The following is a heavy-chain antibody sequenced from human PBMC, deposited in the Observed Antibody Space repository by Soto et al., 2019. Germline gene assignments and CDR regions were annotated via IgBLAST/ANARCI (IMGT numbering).Heavy chain of an antibody. D-gene: IGHD3-3*01. Sequence: GGSQRLSCAASGFTFSDYAMHWVRQAPGKGLEWVAVVAYDGRSKYYADSVKGRFTISRDNSRTTVYLQMNSLRAEDTAVYYCARGALLLRFLEWLSNAGGMDVWGQGTTVTVSS. V-gene: IGHV3-30*04. CDR3: ARGALLLRFLEWLSNAGGMDV. CDR2: VAYDGRSK. J-gene: IGHJ6*02. CDR1: GFTFSDYA.